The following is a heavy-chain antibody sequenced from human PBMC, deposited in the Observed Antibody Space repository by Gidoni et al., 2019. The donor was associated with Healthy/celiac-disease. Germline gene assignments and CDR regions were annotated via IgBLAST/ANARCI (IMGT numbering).Heavy chain of an antibody. V-gene: IGHV3-7*01. CDR2: MKQDGSEK. D-gene: IGHD6-13*01. Sequence: EVQLVESGGGLVQPGGSLRLPCPASGFPIRDYWMSWVRQAPGKGLEWVASMKQDGSEKYYVNSVRSRFTISRDNAKNSLYLQMSSLGVEDTAVYYCASGSSRYSEFNHWGQGTLVTVSS. CDR1: GFPIRDYW. J-gene: IGHJ5*02. CDR3: ASGSSRYSEFNH.